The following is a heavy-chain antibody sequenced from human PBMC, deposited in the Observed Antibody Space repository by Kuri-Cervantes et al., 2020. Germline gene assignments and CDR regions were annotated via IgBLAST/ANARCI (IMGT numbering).Heavy chain of an antibody. CDR3: AKARWLELPTNWFDP. CDR1: GFTFSSYS. V-gene: IGHV3-21*04. Sequence: GESLKISCAASGFTFSSYSMNWVRQAPGKGLEWVSSISSSSSYIYYADSVKGRFTISRDNSKHTLYLQMNSLRAEDTAVYYCAKARWLELPTNWFDPWGQGTLVTVSS. D-gene: IGHD1-7*01. CDR2: ISSSSSYI. J-gene: IGHJ5*02.